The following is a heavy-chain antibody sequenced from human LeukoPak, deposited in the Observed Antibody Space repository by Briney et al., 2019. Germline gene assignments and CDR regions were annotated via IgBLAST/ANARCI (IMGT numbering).Heavy chain of an antibody. CDR1: GFSVSSNH. CDR2: ISSSSSYI. Sequence: GGSLRLSCAASGFSVSSNHMSWVRQAPGKGLEWVSSISSSSSYIYYADSVKGRFTISRDNAKNSLYLQMNSLRAEDTAVYYCARSDQPGGDYCSSTSCYLGWFDPWGQGTLVTVSS. CDR3: ARSDQPGGDYCSSTSCYLGWFDP. V-gene: IGHV3-21*01. D-gene: IGHD2-2*01. J-gene: IGHJ5*02.